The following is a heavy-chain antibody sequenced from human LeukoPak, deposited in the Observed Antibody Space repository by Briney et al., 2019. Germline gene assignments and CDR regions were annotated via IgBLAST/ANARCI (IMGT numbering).Heavy chain of an antibody. CDR1: GFTFSSYE. CDR2: ISSSGSTI. J-gene: IGHJ4*02. CDR3: ARGYCSSTSCWYFDY. Sequence: GGSLRLSCAASGFTFSSYEMNWVRQAPGKGLEWVSYISSSGSTIYYADSVKGRFTISRDNAKNSLYLQMNSLRAEDTAVYYCARGYCSSTSCWYFDYWGQGTLVTVSS. V-gene: IGHV3-48*03. D-gene: IGHD2-2*01.